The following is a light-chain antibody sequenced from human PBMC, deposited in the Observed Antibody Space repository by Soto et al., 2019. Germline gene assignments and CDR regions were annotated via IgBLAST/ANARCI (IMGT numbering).Light chain of an antibody. CDR1: QSITSE. Sequence: EIVMTQSPATLSVSPGERATLSCRASQSITSELAWYQQKPGQPPRLLVYGATTRATGVPARFTGTESGSEFTLTISGLQSEDFAVYYCQQGHNWPLTFGQGTTLEI. V-gene: IGKV3-15*01. CDR2: GAT. J-gene: IGKJ2*01. CDR3: QQGHNWPLT.